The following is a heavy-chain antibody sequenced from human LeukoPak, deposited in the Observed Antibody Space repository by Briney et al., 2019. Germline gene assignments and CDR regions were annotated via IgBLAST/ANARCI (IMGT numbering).Heavy chain of an antibody. J-gene: IGHJ3*02. CDR3: ARAPHYGDHVLAFDI. V-gene: IGHV4-59*01. CDR2: IYYSGST. D-gene: IGHD4-17*01. Sequence: SETLSLTCTVSGGSISSYYWSWIRQPPGKGLEWIGYIYYSGSTNYNPSLKSRVTISVDTSKNQFSLKLSSVTAADTAVYYCARAPHYGDHVLAFDIWGQGTMVTVSS. CDR1: GGSISSYY.